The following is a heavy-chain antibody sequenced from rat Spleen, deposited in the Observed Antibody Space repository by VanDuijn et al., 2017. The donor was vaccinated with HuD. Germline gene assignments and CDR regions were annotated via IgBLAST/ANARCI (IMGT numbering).Heavy chain of an antibody. V-gene: IGHV5-27*01. CDR2: ITNSGGST. CDR3: TRDSGSYYFDY. D-gene: IGHD4-3*01. Sequence: EVQLVESGGGLVQPGRSLKLSCAASGFTFNKYDMAWVRQAPTKGLEWVASITNSGGSTYYRDSVKGRFTISRDNAKSTLYLQMDSLRSEDTATYYCTRDSGSYYFDYWGQGVMVTVSS. J-gene: IGHJ2*01. CDR1: GFTFNKYD.